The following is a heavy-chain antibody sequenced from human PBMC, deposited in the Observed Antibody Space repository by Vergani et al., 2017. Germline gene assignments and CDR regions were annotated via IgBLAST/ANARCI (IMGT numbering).Heavy chain of an antibody. Sequence: EVQLLESGGGLVQPGGSLRLSCAASGFTFSTCAMTWVRQAPGKGLEWVSTISSDGGSTYYADSVKGRFTISRDNSKNTLSLQMNSLTAEDTAIYYCAPAVAGTFDYWGQGTLVTVSS. CDR3: APAVAGTFDY. V-gene: IGHV3-23*01. D-gene: IGHD6-19*01. J-gene: IGHJ4*02. CDR1: GFTFSTCA. CDR2: ISSDGGST.